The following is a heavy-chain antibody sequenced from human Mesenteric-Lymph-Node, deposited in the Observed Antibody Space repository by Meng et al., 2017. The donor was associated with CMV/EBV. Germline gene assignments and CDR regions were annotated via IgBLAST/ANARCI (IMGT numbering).Heavy chain of an antibody. V-gene: IGHV1-18*01. J-gene: IGHJ5*02. CDR3: ACHEEA. CDR2: ISAYNGNT. Sequence: ASVKVSCKASGYTFTSYGISWVRQAPGQGLEWMGWISAYNGNTNYAQKFQGRVTMTRDTSTSTVYMELSSLRSEDTAVYYCACHEEAWGQGTLVTVSS. CDR1: GYTFTSYG.